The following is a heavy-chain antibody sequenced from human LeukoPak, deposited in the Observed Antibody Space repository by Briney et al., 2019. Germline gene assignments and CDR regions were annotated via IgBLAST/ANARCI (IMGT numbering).Heavy chain of an antibody. Sequence: PGGSLRLSCAASGFTFSSYEMNWVRQAPGKGLEWVSYISSSGSTIYYADSVKGRFTISRDNAKNSLYLQMNSLRAEDTALYYCARVYYYGSGTVDYWGQGTLVTVSS. V-gene: IGHV3-48*03. CDR2: ISSSGSTI. CDR3: ARVYYYGSGTVDY. J-gene: IGHJ4*02. D-gene: IGHD3-10*01. CDR1: GFTFSSYE.